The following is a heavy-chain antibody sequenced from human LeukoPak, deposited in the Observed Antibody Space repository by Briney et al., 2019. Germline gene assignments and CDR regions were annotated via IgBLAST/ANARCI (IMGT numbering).Heavy chain of an antibody. CDR2: ISDSGRST. V-gene: IGHV3-23*01. J-gene: IGHJ4*02. CDR3: AKKPGTTEDPFDY. Sequence: GGSLRLSCAASGFTFSSYGMHWVRQAPGKGLEWVSVISDSGRSTYYADSVKGRFTISRDNSKNTLFLQMNSLRAEDTALYYCAKKPGTTEDPFDYWGQGTLVTVSS. D-gene: IGHD1-7*01. CDR1: GFTFSSYG.